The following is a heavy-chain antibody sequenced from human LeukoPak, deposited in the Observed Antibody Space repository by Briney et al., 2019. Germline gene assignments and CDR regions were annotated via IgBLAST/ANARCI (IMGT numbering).Heavy chain of an antibody. Sequence: KTSETLSLTCTVSGGSISSSSYYWGWIRQPPGKGLEWIGSIYYSGSTYYNPSLKSRVTIPVDTSKNQFSLKLSSVTAADTAVYYCARDGQWLVTGGASFDIWGQGTMVTVSS. CDR2: IYYSGST. V-gene: IGHV4-39*07. D-gene: IGHD6-19*01. CDR1: GGSISSSSYY. J-gene: IGHJ3*02. CDR3: ARDGQWLVTGGASFDI.